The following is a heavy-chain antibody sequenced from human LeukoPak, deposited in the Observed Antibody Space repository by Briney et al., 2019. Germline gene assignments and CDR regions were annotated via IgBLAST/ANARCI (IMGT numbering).Heavy chain of an antibody. Sequence: SETLSLTCTVSGGSISSSSYYWGWIRQPPGKGLEWIGYIYHSGSTYYNPSLKSRVTISVDRSKNQFSLKLSSVTAADTAVYYCARDSVSSLDYWGQGTLVTVSS. J-gene: IGHJ4*02. D-gene: IGHD3-10*01. CDR2: IYHSGST. CDR3: ARDSVSSLDY. V-gene: IGHV4-39*07. CDR1: GGSISSSSYY.